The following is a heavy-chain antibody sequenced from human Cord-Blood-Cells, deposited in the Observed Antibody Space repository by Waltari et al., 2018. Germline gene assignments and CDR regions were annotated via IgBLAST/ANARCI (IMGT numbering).Heavy chain of an antibody. CDR3: ATYSSSWWYFDL. CDR2: FDPEDGET. CDR1: GYTLTELS. J-gene: IGHJ2*01. Sequence: QVQLVQSGAEVKKPGASVKVSCQVSGYTLTELSIHWLRPAPGKGLEWMGGFDPEDGETIYAQKFQGRVTMTEDTSTDTAYMELSSLRSEDTAVYYCATYSSSWWYFDLWGRGTLVTVSS. V-gene: IGHV1-24*01. D-gene: IGHD6-13*01.